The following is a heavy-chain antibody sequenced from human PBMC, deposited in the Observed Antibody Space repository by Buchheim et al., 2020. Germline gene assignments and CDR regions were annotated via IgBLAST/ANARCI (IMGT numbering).Heavy chain of an antibody. D-gene: IGHD3-16*02. CDR3: ARGSPRLGELSPPHDY. Sequence: QVQLVQSGAEVRKPGASVKVSCKASGYTFTGYYMHWVRQAPGQGLEWMAWINPNSGGTNYAQKFQGRVTVTRDTSSSTAYMEQSSLRSDDTAVYYCARGSPRLGELSPPHDYWGQGTL. CDR2: INPNSGGT. J-gene: IGHJ4*02. V-gene: IGHV1-2*02. CDR1: GYTFTGYY.